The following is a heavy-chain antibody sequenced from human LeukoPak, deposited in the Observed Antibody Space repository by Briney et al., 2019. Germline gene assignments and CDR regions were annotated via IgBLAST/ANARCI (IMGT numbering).Heavy chain of an antibody. D-gene: IGHD3-3*01. J-gene: IGHJ4*02. CDR2: IYYSGST. V-gene: IGHV4-39*07. CDR1: GDSISSTHYY. CDR3: AREFFGARAFQY. Sequence: SETLSLTCTVSGDSISSTHYYWGWIRQPPGKGLEWIGTIYYSGSTYYNPSLKSRVSVSVDTSENQFSLKVNSLTAADTAVYYCAREFFGARAFQYWGQGILVTVSS.